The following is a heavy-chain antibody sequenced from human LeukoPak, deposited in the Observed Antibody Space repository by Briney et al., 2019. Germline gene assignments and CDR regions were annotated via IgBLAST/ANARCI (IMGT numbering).Heavy chain of an antibody. CDR3: ARADYDFWSGYYYYYGMDV. V-gene: IGHV3-33*01. CDR2: IRYDGSNK. D-gene: IGHD3-3*01. CDR1: GFTFSSYG. J-gene: IGHJ6*02. Sequence: PGGSLRLSCAASGFTFSSYGMHWVRQAPGKGLEWVAVIRYDGSNKYYADSVKGRFTISRDNSKNTLYLQMNSLRAEDTAVYYCARADYDFWSGYYYYYGMDVWGQGTTVTVSS.